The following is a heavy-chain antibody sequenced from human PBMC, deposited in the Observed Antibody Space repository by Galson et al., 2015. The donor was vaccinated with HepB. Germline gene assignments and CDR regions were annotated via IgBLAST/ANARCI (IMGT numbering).Heavy chain of an antibody. CDR1: GFTFSSYW. CDR3: AIRISLVRGIMTKPAYYYGMGG. Sequence: SLRLSCAASGFTFSSYWMNWVRQAPGKGLEWVAHINQDGSSKYYVDSVKGRFTISRDNAKDSVYLQLDSLSAEDTAVYYCAIRISLVRGIMTKPAYYYGMGGWGQGTTVTVAS. CDR2: INQDGSSK. J-gene: IGHJ6*02. D-gene: IGHD3-10*01. V-gene: IGHV3-7*03.